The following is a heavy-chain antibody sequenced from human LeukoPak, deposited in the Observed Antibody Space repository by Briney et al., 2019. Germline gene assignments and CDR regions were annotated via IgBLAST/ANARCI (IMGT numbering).Heavy chain of an antibody. CDR1: GFTFSNYA. CDR3: AKNRGYCSGGSCYGDY. Sequence: GGSLRLSCAASGFTFSNYAMSWVRQAPEKGLEWVSTISTSGDNTYFADSVKGRFTISRDISKNTLYLQMNSLGVEDTAVYYCAKNRGYCSGGSCYGDYWGQGTLVTVSS. D-gene: IGHD2-15*01. CDR2: ISTSGDNT. J-gene: IGHJ4*02. V-gene: IGHV3-23*01.